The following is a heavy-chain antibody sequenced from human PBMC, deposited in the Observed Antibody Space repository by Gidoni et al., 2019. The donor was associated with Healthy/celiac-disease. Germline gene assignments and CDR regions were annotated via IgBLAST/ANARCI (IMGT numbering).Heavy chain of an antibody. CDR1: GFTFSNAW. V-gene: IGHV3-15*07. Sequence: EVQLVESGGGLVKPGGSLRLSCAASGFTFSNAWMNWVRQAPGKGLGWVGRIKSKTDGGTTDSAAPVKGRFTISRDYSKNTLYLQMNSLKTEDTAVYYCTTSDVARDGDWGGYFDYWGQGTLVTVSS. J-gene: IGHJ4*02. CDR2: IKSKTDGGTT. D-gene: IGHD4-17*01. CDR3: TTSDVARDGDWGGYFDY.